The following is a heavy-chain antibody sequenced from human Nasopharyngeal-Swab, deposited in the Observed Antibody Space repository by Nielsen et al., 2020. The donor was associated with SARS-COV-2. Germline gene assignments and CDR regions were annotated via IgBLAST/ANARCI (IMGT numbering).Heavy chain of an antibody. D-gene: IGHD6-13*01. CDR2: IKSKTDGGTT. CDR3: ARDLAAAGTGGLDY. V-gene: IGHV3-15*01. CDR1: GFTFSNAW. Sequence: GESLKISCAASGFTFSNAWMSWVRQAPGKGLEWVGRIKSKTDGGTTDYAAPVKGRFTISRDDSKNTLYLQMNSLRAEDTAVYYCARDLAAAGTGGLDYWGQGTLVTVSS. J-gene: IGHJ4*02.